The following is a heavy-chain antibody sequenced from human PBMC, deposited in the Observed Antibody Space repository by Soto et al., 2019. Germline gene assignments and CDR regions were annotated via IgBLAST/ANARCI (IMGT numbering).Heavy chain of an antibody. CDR1: GGSISSYY. CDR3: ARGGYSYGPLADY. J-gene: IGHJ4*02. D-gene: IGHD5-18*01. Sequence: QVQLQESGPGLVKPSETLSLTCTVSGGSISSYYWSWIRQPPGKGLEWIGYIYYSGSTNYNPSLKSRVXXSXDXXKNQFSLKLSSVTAADTAVYYCARGGYSYGPLADYWGQGTLVTVSS. CDR2: IYYSGST. V-gene: IGHV4-59*01.